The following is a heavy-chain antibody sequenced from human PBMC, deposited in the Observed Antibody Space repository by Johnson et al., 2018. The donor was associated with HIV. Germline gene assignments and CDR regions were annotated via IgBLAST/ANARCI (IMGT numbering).Heavy chain of an antibody. CDR1: GFTFSSYG. J-gene: IGHJ3*02. V-gene: IGHV3-30*02. Sequence: QVQLVESGGGLVQPGGSLRLSCAASGFTFSSYGMHWVRQAPGKGLEWVAFIRYDGSNKYYADSVKGRFTISRDNSKNTLYLQRNSLKTEDTAVDYCTSEGAFYDAFDIWGQGTMVTVSS. D-gene: IGHD3-16*01. CDR3: TSEGAFYDAFDI. CDR2: IRYDGSNK.